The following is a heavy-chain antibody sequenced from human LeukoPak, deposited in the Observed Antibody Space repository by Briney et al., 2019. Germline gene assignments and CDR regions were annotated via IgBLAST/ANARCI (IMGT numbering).Heavy chain of an antibody. D-gene: IGHD1-20*01. CDR1: GFTVSSNY. CDR2: IYSGGST. CDR3: ASDSYYWSYLDY. J-gene: IGHJ4*02. V-gene: IGHV3-66*02. Sequence: GGSLRLSCAASGFTVSSNYMSWVRQAPGKGLEWVSVIYSGGSTYYADSVKGRFTISRDNTKNTLYLQMNSLRAEDTAVYYCASDSYYWSYLDYWGQGTLVTVSS.